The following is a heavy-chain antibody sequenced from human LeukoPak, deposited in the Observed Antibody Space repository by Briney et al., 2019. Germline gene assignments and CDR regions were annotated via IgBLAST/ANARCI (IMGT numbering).Heavy chain of an antibody. CDR2: IYPGDSDT. V-gene: IGHV5-51*01. CDR1: GYSFTSYW. J-gene: IGHJ4*02. D-gene: IGHD5-12*01. Sequence: GESLKISCKDSGYSFTSYWIGWVCQMPGKGLEWMGIIYPGDSDTRYSPSFQGQVTISADKSISTAYLQWSSLKASDTAMYYCARLMDGYSGYDSEGPFDYWGQGTLVTVSS. CDR3: ARLMDGYSGYDSEGPFDY.